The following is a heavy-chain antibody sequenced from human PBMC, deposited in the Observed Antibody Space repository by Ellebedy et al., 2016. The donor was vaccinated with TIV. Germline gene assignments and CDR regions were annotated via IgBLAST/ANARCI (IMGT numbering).Heavy chain of an antibody. J-gene: IGHJ4*02. D-gene: IGHD3-22*01. V-gene: IGHV4-39*07. CDR2: LYFRVST. Sequence: MPSETLSLTCTVSGASISSTSYYWRWMRQPPGKGLEWIGALYFRVSTYYNPSLESRVTISVDTSKNQFSLRLTSVTAADTAVYYCARIAGSGYHIDSWGQGTLVTVSS. CDR1: GASISSTSYY. CDR3: ARIAGSGYHIDS.